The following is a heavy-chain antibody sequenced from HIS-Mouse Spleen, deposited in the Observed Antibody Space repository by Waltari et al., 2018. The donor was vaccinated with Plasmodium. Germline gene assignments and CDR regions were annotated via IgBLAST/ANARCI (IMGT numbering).Heavy chain of an antibody. CDR1: GGPFSSYA. CDR2: IIPIFGTA. V-gene: IGHV1-69*01. CDR3: ARGFLLERQSNDAFDI. J-gene: IGHJ3*02. D-gene: IGHD1-1*01. Sequence: QVQLVQSGAEVKKPGSSVKVSCKASGGPFSSYAISWVRQAPGQGLEWMGGIIPIFGTANYAQKFQGRVTITADESTSTAYMELSSLRSEDTAVYYCARGFLLERQSNDAFDIWGQGTMVTVSS.